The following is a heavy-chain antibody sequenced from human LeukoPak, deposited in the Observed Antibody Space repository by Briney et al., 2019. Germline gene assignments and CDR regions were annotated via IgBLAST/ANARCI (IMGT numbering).Heavy chain of an antibody. J-gene: IGHJ4*02. V-gene: IGHV3-13*01. D-gene: IGHD6-13*01. CDR2: IGTAGDT. CDR1: GFTFSSYD. Sequence: GGSLRLSCAASGFTFSSYDMHWVRQATGKGLEWVSAIGTAGDTYYPGSVKGRFTISRENAKNSLYLQMNSLRAGDTAVYYCARVSSSLTGFDYWGQGTLVTVSS. CDR3: ARVSSSLTGFDY.